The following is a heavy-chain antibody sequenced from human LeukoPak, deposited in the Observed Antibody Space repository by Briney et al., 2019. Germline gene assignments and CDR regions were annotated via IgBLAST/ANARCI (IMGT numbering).Heavy chain of an antibody. CDR1: GGSISSYH. CDR3: ARGSGISRVRGALELDY. D-gene: IGHD3-10*01. J-gene: IGHJ4*02. Sequence: SETLSLTCTVSGGSISSYHWNWIRQPPRKGLGLIGYIYYNGSTNYDHSLKSRLTISVDTSKNQFSLKLSSVTAADTAGYYRARGSGISRVRGALELDYWGQGTLVSDS. V-gene: IGHV4-59*01. CDR2: IYYNGST.